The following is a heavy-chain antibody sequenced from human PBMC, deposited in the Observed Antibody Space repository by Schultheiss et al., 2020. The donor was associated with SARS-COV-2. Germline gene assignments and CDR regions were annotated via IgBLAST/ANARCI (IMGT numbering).Heavy chain of an antibody. CDR2: IIPILGTT. Sequence: SVKVSCKASGGAFSSNGVSWVRQAPGQRLEWMGRIIPILGTTSYAERFQGRLTLTSDESTGTAYMELRSLRSEDTAVYYCARDMADYYYGMDVWGQGTTVTVSS. CDR1: GGAFSSNG. J-gene: IGHJ6*02. V-gene: IGHV1-69*11. D-gene: IGHD5-24*01. CDR3: ARDMADYYYGMDV.